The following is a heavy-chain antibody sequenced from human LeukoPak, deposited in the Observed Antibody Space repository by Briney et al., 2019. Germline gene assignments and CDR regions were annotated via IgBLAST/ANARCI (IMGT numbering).Heavy chain of an antibody. J-gene: IGHJ6*03. D-gene: IGHD2-2*01. CDR1: GFTFDDYG. V-gene: IGHV3-20*04. CDR3: ARAGTSSTSHYYYYYMDV. CDR2: INWNGGST. Sequence: PGGSLRLSCAASGFTFDDYGMSWVRQAPGKGLEWVYGINWNGGSTGYADSVKGRVTISRDNAKNSLYLQMNSLRAEDTALYYCARAGTSSTSHYYYYYMDVWGKGTTVTVSS.